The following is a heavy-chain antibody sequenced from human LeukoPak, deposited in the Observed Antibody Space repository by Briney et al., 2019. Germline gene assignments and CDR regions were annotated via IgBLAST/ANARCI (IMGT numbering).Heavy chain of an antibody. CDR3: ARSYDYVWGSYRPEGYYFDY. CDR1: GGSISSYH. J-gene: IGHJ4*02. D-gene: IGHD3-16*02. V-gene: IGHV4-59*08. Sequence: SETLSLTCTVSGGSISSYHWSWIRQPPGKGLEWIGYIYYSGSTNYNPSLKSRVTISVDTSKNQFSLKLSSVTAADTAVYYCARSYDYVWGSYRPEGYYFDYWGQGTLVIVSS. CDR2: IYYSGST.